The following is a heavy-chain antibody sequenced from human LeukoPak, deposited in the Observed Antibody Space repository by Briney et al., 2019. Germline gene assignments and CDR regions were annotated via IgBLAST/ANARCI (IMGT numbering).Heavy chain of an antibody. CDR3: ASQSGYSYGYGAFDI. CDR1: GGSFSGYY. J-gene: IGHJ3*02. V-gene: IGHV4-34*01. CDR2: INHSGGT. D-gene: IGHD5-18*01. Sequence: PSETLSLTCAVYGGSFSGYYWSWIRQPPGKGLERIGEINHSGGTNYNPSLKSRISISGDTTKNQFSLKLSSVTAADTAVYYCASQSGYSYGYGAFDIWGQGTMVTVSS.